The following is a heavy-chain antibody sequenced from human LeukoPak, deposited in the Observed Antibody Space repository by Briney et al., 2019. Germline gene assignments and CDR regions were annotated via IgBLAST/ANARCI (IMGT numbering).Heavy chain of an antibody. CDR2: LRNSGGTP. CDR1: GFTFSNYA. V-gene: IGHV3-23*01. CDR3: SRSRRVLCTGACYSFDY. D-gene: IGHD2-21*01. Sequence: GGSLRLSCVASGFTFSNYAMTWVRQAPGKGLEWVSALRNSGGTPYYADSVKGRFTISRDNSQSTLYLQMNSLRAEDTAVYYCSRSRRVLCTGACYSFDYWGQGTLVAVSS. J-gene: IGHJ4*02.